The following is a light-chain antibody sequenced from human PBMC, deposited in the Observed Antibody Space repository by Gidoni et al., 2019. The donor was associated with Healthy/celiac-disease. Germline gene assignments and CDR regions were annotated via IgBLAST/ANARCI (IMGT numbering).Light chain of an antibody. J-gene: IGKJ5*01. CDR2: GAS. Sequence: EIVLTQSPGTLSLSPGERATLSCRASQSVSSSYLAWYQQKPGQAPRLLIYGASSRATGIPDRFSGSGSGTDFTLTISRLEPEDFAVYYCQQYNSSPITFXQXTRLEIK. V-gene: IGKV3-20*01. CDR1: QSVSSSY. CDR3: QQYNSSPIT.